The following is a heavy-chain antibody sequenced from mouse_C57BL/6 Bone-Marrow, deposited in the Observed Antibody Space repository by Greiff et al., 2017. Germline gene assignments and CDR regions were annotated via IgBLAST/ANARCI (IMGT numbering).Heavy chain of an antibody. CDR1: GYTFTSYW. Sequence: QVQLQQPGAELVKPGASVKMSCKASGYTFTSYWITWVKQRPGQGLEWIGDIYPGSGSTKYNEKFKGKATLTADTSSSTAYMQLSSLTSEDSTVYYCATCYYAGDYWGQGTSVTVSS. CDR2: IYPGSGST. CDR3: ATCYYAGDY. V-gene: IGHV1-55*01. J-gene: IGHJ4*01.